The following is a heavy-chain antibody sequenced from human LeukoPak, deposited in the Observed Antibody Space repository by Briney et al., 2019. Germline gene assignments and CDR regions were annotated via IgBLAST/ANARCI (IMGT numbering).Heavy chain of an antibody. CDR2: ISSSSSYI. CDR3: ARGGSGWYQDY. D-gene: IGHD6-19*01. Sequence: GGSLRLSCAASEFSVGSNYMTWVRQAPGKGLEWVSSISSSSSYIYYADSVKGRFTISRDNAKNSLYLQMNSLRAEDTAVYYCARGGSGWYQDYWGQGTLVTVSS. J-gene: IGHJ4*02. CDR1: EFSVGSNY. V-gene: IGHV3-21*01.